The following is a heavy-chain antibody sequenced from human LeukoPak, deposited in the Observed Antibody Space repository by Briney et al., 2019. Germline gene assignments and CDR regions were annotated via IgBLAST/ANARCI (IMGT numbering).Heavy chain of an antibody. CDR2: LHYSGST. CDR3: ARSRDYYYYFGLDV. CDR1: GGSISSDYF. V-gene: IGHV4-39*01. Sequence: TCIVSGGSISSDYFWGWIRQPPGKGLEWIGNLHYSGSTSYNPSLKSRVTISVDTSKNQFSLKLSSVTAADTAVYYCARSRDYYYYFGLDVWGQGTTVTVSS. J-gene: IGHJ6*02.